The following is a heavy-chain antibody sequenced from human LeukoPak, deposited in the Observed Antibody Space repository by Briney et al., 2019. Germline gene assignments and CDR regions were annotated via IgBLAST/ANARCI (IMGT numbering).Heavy chain of an antibody. CDR3: ATDASPITIFGVVSTFDY. CDR1: GYTLTGLS. J-gene: IGHJ4*02. CDR2: FDPEDGET. D-gene: IGHD3-3*01. V-gene: IGHV1-24*01. Sequence: GASVKVSCKVSGYTLTGLSMHWVRQAPGRGLEWMGGFDPEDGETIYAQKFQGRVTMTEDTSTDTAYMELSSLRSEDTAVYYCATDASPITIFGVVSTFDYWGEGTLVTVSS.